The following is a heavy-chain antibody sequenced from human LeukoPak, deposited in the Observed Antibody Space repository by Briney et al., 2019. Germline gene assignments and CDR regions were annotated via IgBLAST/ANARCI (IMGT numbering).Heavy chain of an antibody. CDR3: ARDQYYYGSGSYAFDI. D-gene: IGHD3-10*01. CDR1: GGSIRSDY. V-gene: IGHV4-59*01. J-gene: IGHJ3*02. CDR2: IYYSGST. Sequence: SETLSLTCTASGGSIRSDYWSWIRQPPGKGLEWIGYIYYSGSTNYNPSLKSRVTISVDTSKNQFSLKLSSVTAADTAVYYCARDQYYYGSGSYAFDIWGQGTMVTVSS.